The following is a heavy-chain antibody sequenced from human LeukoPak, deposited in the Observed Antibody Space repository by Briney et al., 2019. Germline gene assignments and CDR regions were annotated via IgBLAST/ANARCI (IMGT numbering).Heavy chain of an antibody. D-gene: IGHD1-26*01. CDR3: ARVGPRGDWFDY. J-gene: IGHJ5*01. CDR1: GFTFNRYA. CDR2: INSGGSAV. Sequence: GGSLRLSCAASGFTFNRYAMSWVRQAPGKGLEWLFYINSGGSAVHYADSVKDRFTFSRDNAKDSLYLQLNSLRVEDTGIYYCARVGPRGDWFDYWGQGTRVTVSS. V-gene: IGHV3-48*01.